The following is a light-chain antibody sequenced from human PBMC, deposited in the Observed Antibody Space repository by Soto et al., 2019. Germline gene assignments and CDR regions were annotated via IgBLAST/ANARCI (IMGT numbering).Light chain of an antibody. Sequence: DIQMTQFPPSLSASVGDSVTIVCRASQGIGNYLAWFQQKPGKAPKSLIYAASSLQSGVPSRFRGSGTGTDFTLTISNLQAEDFSTYYCQHYAPYPITFGQGTRLDIK. J-gene: IGKJ5*01. CDR1: QGIGNY. CDR3: QHYAPYPIT. V-gene: IGKV1-16*01. CDR2: AAS.